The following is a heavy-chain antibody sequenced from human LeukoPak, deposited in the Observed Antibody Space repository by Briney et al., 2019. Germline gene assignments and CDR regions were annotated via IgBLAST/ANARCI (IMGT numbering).Heavy chain of an antibody. CDR1: GYTFTSYG. CDR2: INPSGGST. Sequence: ASVKVSCKASGYTFTSYGISWVRQAPGQGLEWMGIINPSGGSTNYAQKFQGRVTMTRDTSISTAYMELSRLRSDDTAVYYCARDRGATHPGGVYYYYMDVWGKGTTVTVSS. D-gene: IGHD5-12*01. J-gene: IGHJ6*03. CDR3: ARDRGATHPGGVYYYYMDV. V-gene: IGHV1-46*01.